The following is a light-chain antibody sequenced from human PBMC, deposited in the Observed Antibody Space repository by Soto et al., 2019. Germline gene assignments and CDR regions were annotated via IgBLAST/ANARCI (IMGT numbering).Light chain of an antibody. V-gene: IGKV4-1*01. CDR3: QQYYSTLT. J-gene: IGKJ4*01. Sequence: DIVMTQSPDYLAVSLGERATINCKSSQSVLYSSNNKNYLACYQQKPGQPPKLLIYWASTRESGVPDRFSGSGSGTDFTLTISSLQAEDVAVYYCQQYYSTLTFGGGTKVEIK. CDR2: WAS. CDR1: QSVLYSSNNKNY.